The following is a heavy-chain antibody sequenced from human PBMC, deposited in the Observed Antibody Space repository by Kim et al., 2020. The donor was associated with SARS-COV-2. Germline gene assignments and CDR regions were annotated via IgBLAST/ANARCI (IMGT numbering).Heavy chain of an antibody. V-gene: IGHV4-39*01. CDR3: ASYCSSTSCYRFMDV. CDR2: IYYSGST. D-gene: IGHD2-2*01. CDR1: GGSISSSSYY. Sequence: SETLSLTCTVSGGSISSSSYYWGWIRQPPGKGLEWIGSIYYSGSTYYNPSLKSRVTISVDTSKNQFSLKLSSVTAADTAVYYCASYCSSTSCYRFMDVWGQGTTVTVSS. J-gene: IGHJ6*02.